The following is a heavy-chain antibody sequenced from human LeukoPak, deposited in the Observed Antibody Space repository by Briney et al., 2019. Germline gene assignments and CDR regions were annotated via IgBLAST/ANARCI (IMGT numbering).Heavy chain of an antibody. CDR2: IYTSGST. J-gene: IGHJ5*02. CDR1: GGSISSGSYY. D-gene: IGHD5-18*01. CDR3: ARGFPGGYSYGSNWFDP. Sequence: PSETLSLTCTVFGGSISSGSYYWSWIRQPAGKGLEWIGRIYTSGSTNYNPSLKSRVTISVDTSKNQFSLKLSSVTAADTAVYYCARGFPGGYSYGSNWFDPWGQGTLVTVSS. V-gene: IGHV4-61*02.